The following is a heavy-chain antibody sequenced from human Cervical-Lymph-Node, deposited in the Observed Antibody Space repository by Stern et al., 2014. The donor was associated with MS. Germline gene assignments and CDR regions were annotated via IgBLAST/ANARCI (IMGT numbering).Heavy chain of an antibody. CDR2: IIPLSGAA. Sequence: QVQLVQSGDEMKKPGSSVKVSCKTSGGNFSTYAVSWVRQAPGQGLEWMGGIIPLSGAADSAQRFQGRVSITADESTRTAYMELRSLRSEDTAVYFCTVTSAASEIDFWGQGTRVLVSS. V-gene: IGHV1-69*01. D-gene: IGHD1-14*01. CDR1: GGNFSTYA. J-gene: IGHJ4*02. CDR3: TVTSAASEIDF.